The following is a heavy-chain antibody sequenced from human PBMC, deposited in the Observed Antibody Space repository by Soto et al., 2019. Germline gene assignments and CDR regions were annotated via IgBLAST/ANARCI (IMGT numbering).Heavy chain of an antibody. CDR3: AKVPLMQLVGDAFDI. CDR2: ISGSGGST. J-gene: IGHJ3*02. V-gene: IGHV3-23*01. Sequence: CAVSGFTFSSYAMSWVRQAPGKGLEWVSYISGSGGSTYYAYSVKGRFTISRDNSKNTLYLQMNSLRAEDTAVYYCAKVPLMQLVGDAFDIWAYGKMV. CDR1: GFTFSSYA. D-gene: IGHD6-6*01.